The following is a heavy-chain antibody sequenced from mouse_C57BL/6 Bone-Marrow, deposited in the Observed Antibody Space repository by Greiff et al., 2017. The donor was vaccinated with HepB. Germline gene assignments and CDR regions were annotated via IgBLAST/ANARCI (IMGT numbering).Heavy chain of an antibody. J-gene: IGHJ4*01. CDR2: ISDGGSYT. CDR3: ASTIVTTNYYAMDY. D-gene: IGHD2-5*01. V-gene: IGHV5-4*03. Sequence: DVMLVESGGGLVKPGGSLKLSCAASGFTFSSYAMSWVRQTPEKRLEWVATISDGGSYTYYPDNVKGRFTISRDNAKNNLYLQMSHLKSEDTAMYYCASTIVTTNYYAMDYWGQGTSVTVSS. CDR1: GFTFSSYA.